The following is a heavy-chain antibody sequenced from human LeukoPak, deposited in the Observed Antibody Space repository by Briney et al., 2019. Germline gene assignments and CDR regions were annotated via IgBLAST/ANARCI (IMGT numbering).Heavy chain of an antibody. CDR3: ARECSGGSCYGGDY. V-gene: IGHV1-2*06. CDR1: GYTFTGYY. CDR2: INPNSDGT. Sequence: ASVKVSCKASGYTFTGYYMHWVRQAPGQGLEWMGRINPNSDGTNYAQKFQGRVTMTRDTSISTAYMELSRLRSDDTAVYYCARECSGGSCYGGDYWGQGTLVTVSS. J-gene: IGHJ4*02. D-gene: IGHD2-15*01.